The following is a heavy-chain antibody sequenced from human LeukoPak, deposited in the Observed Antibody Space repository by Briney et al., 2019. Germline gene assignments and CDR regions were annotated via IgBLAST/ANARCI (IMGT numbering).Heavy chain of an antibody. J-gene: IGHJ4*02. CDR3: ARFVHYVWGSYRYRYFDY. D-gene: IGHD3-16*02. CDR1: GGPIRSYY. V-gene: IGHV4-34*01. Sequence: PSETLSLTCTVSGGPIRSYYWSWIRQPPGKGLEWIGEINHSGSTNYNPSLKSRVTISVDTSKNQFSLKLSSVTAADTAVYYCARFVHYVWGSYRYRYFDYWGQGTLVTVSS. CDR2: INHSGST.